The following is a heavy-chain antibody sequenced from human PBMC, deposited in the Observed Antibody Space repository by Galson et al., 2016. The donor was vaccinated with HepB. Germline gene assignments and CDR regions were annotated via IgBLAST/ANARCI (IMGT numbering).Heavy chain of an antibody. CDR2: INPKSSGA. D-gene: IGHD2-21*01. CDR1: GYTFDDYY. CDR3: SRGETQLWKGGFVY. J-gene: IGHJ4*02. V-gene: IGHV1-2*02. Sequence: SVKVSCKASGYTFDDYYMHWVRQAPGQGLEWLGWINPKSSGAHFSQKFQGRVTMTRNTSITTAYMELSSLRSDDTAVYYCSRGETQLWKGGFVYWGQRTLVTVSS.